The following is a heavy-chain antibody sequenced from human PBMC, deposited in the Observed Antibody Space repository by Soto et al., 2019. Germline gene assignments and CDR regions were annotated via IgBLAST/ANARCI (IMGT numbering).Heavy chain of an antibody. Sequence: EVQLVESGGGLVQPGGSLRLSCAASGFTFSSYWMSWVRQAPGKGLEWVANIKQDGSEKYYVDSVKGRFTISRDNAKNSXYXPMNRLRAEDTAVYYCARDRGYCSGGSCYPMDWFDPWGQGTLVTVSS. CDR3: ARDRGYCSGGSCYPMDWFDP. D-gene: IGHD2-15*01. CDR2: IKQDGSEK. V-gene: IGHV3-7*01. J-gene: IGHJ5*02. CDR1: GFTFSSYW.